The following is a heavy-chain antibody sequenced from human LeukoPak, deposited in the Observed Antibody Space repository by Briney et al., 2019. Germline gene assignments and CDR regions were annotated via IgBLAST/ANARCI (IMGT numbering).Heavy chain of an antibody. Sequence: SETLSLTCAVYGGSFSGYYWSWIRQPPGKGLEWIGEINHSGSTNYNPSLKNRVTISVDTSKNQFSLKLSSVTAADTAVYYCARHGRSSSWPDYWGQGTLVTVSS. CDR2: INHSGST. D-gene: IGHD6-13*01. CDR1: GGSFSGYY. V-gene: IGHV4-34*01. J-gene: IGHJ4*02. CDR3: ARHGRSSSWPDY.